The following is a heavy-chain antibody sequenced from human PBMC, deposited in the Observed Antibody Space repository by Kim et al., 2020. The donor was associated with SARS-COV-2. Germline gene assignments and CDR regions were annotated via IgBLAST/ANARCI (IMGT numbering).Heavy chain of an antibody. Sequence: GNTGYAQKLKGRVTMTRNTSISTAYMELSSLRSEDTAVYYCARARFGPDVWGQGTTVTVSS. V-gene: IGHV1-8*01. D-gene: IGHD3-16*01. CDR2: GNT. J-gene: IGHJ6*02. CDR3: ARARFGPDV.